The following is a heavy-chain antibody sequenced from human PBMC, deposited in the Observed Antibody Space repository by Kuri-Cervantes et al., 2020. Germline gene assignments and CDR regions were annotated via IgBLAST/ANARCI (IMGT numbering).Heavy chain of an antibody. CDR1: GGTFSSYA. Sequence: SVKVSCKASGGTFSSYAISWVRQAPGQGLEWMGGIIPIFGTANYAQKFQGRVTITADKSTSTAYMEPSSLRSEDTAVYYCARDFSSLSDAFDIWGQGTMVTVSS. CDR3: ARDFSSLSDAFDI. V-gene: IGHV1-69*06. J-gene: IGHJ3*02. D-gene: IGHD2/OR15-2a*01. CDR2: IIPIFGTA.